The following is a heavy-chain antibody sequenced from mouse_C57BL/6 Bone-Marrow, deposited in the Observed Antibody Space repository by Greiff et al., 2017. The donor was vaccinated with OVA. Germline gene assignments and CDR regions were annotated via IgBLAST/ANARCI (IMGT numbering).Heavy chain of an antibody. CDR2: IDPENGDT. CDR1: GFNIKDDY. V-gene: IGHV14-4*01. D-gene: IGHD2-5*01. J-gene: IGHJ4*01. Sequence: DVQLQESGAELVRPGASVKLSCTASGFNIKDDYMHWVKQRPEQGLEWIGWIDPENGDTEYASKFQGKATITADTSSNTAYLQLSSLTSEDTAVYYCTTPPYYSNYVDAMDYWGQGTSVTVSS. CDR3: TTPPYYSNYVDAMDY.